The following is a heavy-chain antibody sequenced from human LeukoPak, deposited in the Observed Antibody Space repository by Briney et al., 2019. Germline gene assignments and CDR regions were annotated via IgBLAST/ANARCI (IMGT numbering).Heavy chain of an antibody. CDR2: ISGSNSYI. D-gene: IGHD2-15*01. V-gene: IGHV3-21*01. CDR1: GFTFSSYT. J-gene: IGHJ4*02. Sequence: PGGSLRLSCAASGFTFSSYTMHWIRQAPGKGLEWVSSISGSNSYIFYADSVKGRFTVSRDNAKDSLYLQMNSLRAEDTAVYYCARVLPPLPYEGNWGQGTLVTVSS. CDR3: ARVLPPLPYEGN.